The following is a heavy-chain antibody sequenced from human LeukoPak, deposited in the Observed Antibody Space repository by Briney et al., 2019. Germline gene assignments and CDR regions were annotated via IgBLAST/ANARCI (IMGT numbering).Heavy chain of an antibody. CDR1: GGSISGYY. CDR3: ARTHPHYDFWSGYFLNWFDP. J-gene: IGHJ5*02. CDR2: IYYSGST. V-gene: IGHV4-59*05. Sequence: SETLSLTCTVSGGSISGYYWSWIRQPPGKGLEWIGSIYYSGSTYYNPSLKSRVTISVDTSKNQFSLKLSSVTAADTAVYYCARTHPHYDFWSGYFLNWFDPWGQGTLVTVSS. D-gene: IGHD3-3*01.